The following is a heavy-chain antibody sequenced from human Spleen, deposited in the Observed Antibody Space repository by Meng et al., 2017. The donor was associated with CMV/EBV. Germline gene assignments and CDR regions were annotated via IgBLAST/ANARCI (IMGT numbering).Heavy chain of an antibody. Sequence: DSVQVSCTASGYTFTSHGISWVRQAPGQGLEWMGWISAYNGNTNYAQKLQGRVTMTTDTSTCTAYMELRSLRSDDTAVYYSARGEYSSSWGGLRGPWDYFDYWGQGTLVTVSS. D-gene: IGHD6-13*01. CDR3: ARGEYSSSWGGLRGPWDYFDY. V-gene: IGHV1-18*01. CDR1: GYTFTSHG. J-gene: IGHJ4*02. CDR2: ISAYNGNT.